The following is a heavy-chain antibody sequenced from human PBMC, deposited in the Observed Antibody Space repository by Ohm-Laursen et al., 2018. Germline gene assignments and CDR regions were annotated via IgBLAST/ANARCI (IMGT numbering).Heavy chain of an antibody. CDR3: ARAGEYDSSGYSLFDY. CDR1: GGSFSGYY. Sequence: TLSLTCAVYGGSFSGYYWSWIRQPPGKGLEWIGEINHNGSTNYNPSLKSRVTISVDTSKNQFSLKLSSVTAADTAVYYCARAGEYDSSGYSLFDYWGQGTLVTVSS. D-gene: IGHD3-22*01. V-gene: IGHV4-34*01. J-gene: IGHJ4*02. CDR2: INHNGST.